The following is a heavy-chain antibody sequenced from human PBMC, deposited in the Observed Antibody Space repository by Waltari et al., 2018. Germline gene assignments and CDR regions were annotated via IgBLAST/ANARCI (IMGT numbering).Heavy chain of an antibody. Sequence: QVQVQESGPGLVKPSETLSLTCTVSGASISNYFWSWIRQPAGKGLEWIGRVFTSGSTNYNPSLKSRVTMSIDTSKSQFSLKLSSVTAADTAVYYCVRDGGAIFDYWGQGTLVTVSS. CDR1: GASISNYF. CDR2: VFTSGST. CDR3: VRDGGAIFDY. J-gene: IGHJ4*02. V-gene: IGHV4-4*07. D-gene: IGHD3-10*01.